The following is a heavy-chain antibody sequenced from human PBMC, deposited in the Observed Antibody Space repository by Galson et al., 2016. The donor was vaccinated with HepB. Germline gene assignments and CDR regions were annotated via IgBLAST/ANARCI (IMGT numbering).Heavy chain of an antibody. D-gene: IGHD2/OR15-2a*01. CDR1: GFTFSSYD. Sequence: SLRLSCAASGFTFSSYDMHWVRQATGKGLEWVSAIGTTGAPYCPGSVKGRFTISRDNAKNPLYLQMSSLRAEDTAVYFCARDGSIFDYWGQGSLVTLS. J-gene: IGHJ4*02. CDR2: IGTTGAP. V-gene: IGHV3-13*05. CDR3: ARDGSIFDY.